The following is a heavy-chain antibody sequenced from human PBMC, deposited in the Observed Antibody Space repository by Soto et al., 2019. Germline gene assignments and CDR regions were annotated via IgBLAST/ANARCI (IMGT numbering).Heavy chain of an antibody. CDR3: TSIRGVITQVDV. D-gene: IGHD3-10*01. Sequence: EVQLVESGGGLVQPGGSLRLSCAASGFTIRSYWMYWVRQCPGKGLVWVSRISPDGSDITYADSVKGRFTISRDNAKNTLYLQMNSLRAEDTAVYYCTSIRGVITQVDVWGKGTTVTVSS. CDR1: GFTIRSYW. J-gene: IGHJ6*04. V-gene: IGHV3-74*03. CDR2: ISPDGSDI.